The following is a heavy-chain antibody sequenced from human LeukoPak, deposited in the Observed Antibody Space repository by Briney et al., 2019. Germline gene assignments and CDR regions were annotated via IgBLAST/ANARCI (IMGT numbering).Heavy chain of an antibody. V-gene: IGHV1-18*01. J-gene: IGHJ4*02. CDR3: ARANNWNYALGY. CDR2: ISTYYGNT. Sequence: ASVKVSCRASGYTFSSYGVTWVRQAPGQGLEWMGWISTYYGNTNNAQQFQGRVTFSTDTATGTAYMELRSLRSDDTAMYYCARANNWNYALGYWGQGTLVTVSS. CDR1: GYTFSSYG. D-gene: IGHD1-7*01.